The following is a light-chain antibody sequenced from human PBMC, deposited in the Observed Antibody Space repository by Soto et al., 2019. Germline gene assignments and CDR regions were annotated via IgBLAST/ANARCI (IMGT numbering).Light chain of an antibody. V-gene: IGLV1-51*01. CDR1: SSNIGNNY. J-gene: IGLJ2*01. CDR2: ENN. Sequence: QSVLTQPPSVSAAPGQKVTISCSGFSSNIGNNYVSWYQQVPGTAPKLLIYENNKRPSGIPDRFSGSKSGTSATLDITGLQTGDEADYYCGTWDSSLSVGVFGGGTKVNV. CDR3: GTWDSSLSVGV.